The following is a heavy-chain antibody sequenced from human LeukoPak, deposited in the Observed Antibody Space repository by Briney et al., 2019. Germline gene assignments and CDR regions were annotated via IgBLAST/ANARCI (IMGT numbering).Heavy chain of an antibody. J-gene: IGHJ5*02. Sequence: SETLSLTCTVSGDSISSYYWSWIRQPPGKGLEWIGYISYSGSTNYNPSLKSRVTMSVDTSKNQFSLKLSSMTAADTVVYYCARHLPTEWRWFDPWGQGTLVTVSS. CDR2: ISYSGST. V-gene: IGHV4-59*08. D-gene: IGHD3-3*01. CDR1: GDSISSYY. CDR3: ARHLPTEWRWFDP.